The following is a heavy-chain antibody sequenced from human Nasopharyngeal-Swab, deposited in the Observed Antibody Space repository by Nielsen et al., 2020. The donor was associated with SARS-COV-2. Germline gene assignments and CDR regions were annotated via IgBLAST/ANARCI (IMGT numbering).Heavy chain of an antibody. CDR2: IYPGDSDT. D-gene: IGHD5-18*01. CDR3: ARSAANDAFDI. Sequence: GESLKISCNCSGYLFTSYWIGWVRQMPGKGLEWMGIIYPGDSDTRYSPSFQGQVTISADKSISTAYLQWSSLKASDTAMYYCARSAANDAFDIWGQGTMVTVSS. J-gene: IGHJ3*02. V-gene: IGHV5-51*01. CDR1: GYLFTSYW.